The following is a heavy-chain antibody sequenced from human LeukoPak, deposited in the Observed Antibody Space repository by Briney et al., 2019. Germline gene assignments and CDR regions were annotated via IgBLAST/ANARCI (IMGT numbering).Heavy chain of an antibody. J-gene: IGHJ4*02. CDR2: ISSSSSYI. CDR1: GFTFSSYR. D-gene: IGHD3-22*01. Sequence: GGSLRLSCAASGFTFSSYRMNWVRQPPGKGLEWFSSISSSSSYIYYADSVKGRFTISRGNAKNSLYLQMNSLRAEDTAVYCCARGDSYYDSSGTDYWGQGTLVTVSS. V-gene: IGHV3-21*01. CDR3: ARGDSYYDSSGTDY.